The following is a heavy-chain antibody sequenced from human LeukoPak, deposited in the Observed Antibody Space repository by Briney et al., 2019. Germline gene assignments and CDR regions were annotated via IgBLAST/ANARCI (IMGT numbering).Heavy chain of an antibody. D-gene: IGHD1-1*01. Sequence: ASVKVSCKASGYTFTNYGITWVRQAPGQGLEWMGWISAYNGNTNYAQKLQGRVTMTTDTSTSTAYMELRSLRSDDTAVYYCAREASLEGWFDPWGQGTLVTVSS. CDR1: GYTFTNYG. CDR3: AREASLEGWFDP. CDR2: ISAYNGNT. V-gene: IGHV1-18*01. J-gene: IGHJ5*02.